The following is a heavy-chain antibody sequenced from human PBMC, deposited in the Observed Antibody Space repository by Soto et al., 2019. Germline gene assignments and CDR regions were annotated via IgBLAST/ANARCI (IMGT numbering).Heavy chain of an antibody. D-gene: IGHD3-16*01. CDR2: ISHTGST. Sequence: SETLSLTCAVYGGSFSGYYWSWIRQPPGKGLEWIGEISHTGSTSYNPSLKSRVTISVDTSKNQFSLKLYSVTAADTAVYYCAKRGSGMDVWGQGTMVTVSS. J-gene: IGHJ6*02. V-gene: IGHV4-34*01. CDR1: GGSFSGYY. CDR3: AKRGSGMDV.